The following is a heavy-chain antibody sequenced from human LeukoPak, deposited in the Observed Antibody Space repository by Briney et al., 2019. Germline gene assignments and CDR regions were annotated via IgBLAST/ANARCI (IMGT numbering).Heavy chain of an antibody. CDR1: GYTFTSYG. V-gene: IGHV1-18*01. D-gene: IGHD3-10*01. CDR2: ISACNGNT. J-gene: IGHJ4*02. Sequence: ASVKVSCKASGYTFTSYGISWVRQAPGQGLEWMGWISACNGNTNYAQKLQGRVTMTTDTSTSTAYMELRSLRSDDTAVYYCASTVLLWFGEYPSYYFDYWGQGTLVTVSS. CDR3: ASTVLLWFGEYPSYYFDY.